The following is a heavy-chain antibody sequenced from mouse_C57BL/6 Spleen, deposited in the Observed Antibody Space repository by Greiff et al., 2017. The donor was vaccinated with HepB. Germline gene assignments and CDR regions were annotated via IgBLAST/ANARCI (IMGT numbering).Heavy chain of an antibody. Sequence: EVQGVESGEGLVKPGGSLKLSCEASGFTFSSYAMSWVRQTPEKRLEWVAYISSGGDYIYYADTVKGRFTISRDNSRNTLYLQMSSLKSEDTAMYYCTRDWFDYWGQGTTLTVSS. J-gene: IGHJ2*01. D-gene: IGHD4-1*01. CDR2: ISSGGDYI. CDR3: TRDWFDY. V-gene: IGHV5-9-1*02. CDR1: GFTFSSYA.